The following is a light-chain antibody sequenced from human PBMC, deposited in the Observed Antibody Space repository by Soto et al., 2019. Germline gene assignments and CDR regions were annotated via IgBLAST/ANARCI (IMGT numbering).Light chain of an antibody. Sequence: QSALTQPASVSGSPGQSITISCTGTSSDVGGYQSVSRYQQHPGIAPKLMIYEVSNRPSGVSNRFSGSKSGNTASLTISGLQAEDEADYYCSSYTTSSNRVFGGGTKLTVL. CDR2: EVS. V-gene: IGLV2-14*01. CDR1: SSDVGGYQS. CDR3: SSYTTSSNRV. J-gene: IGLJ2*01.